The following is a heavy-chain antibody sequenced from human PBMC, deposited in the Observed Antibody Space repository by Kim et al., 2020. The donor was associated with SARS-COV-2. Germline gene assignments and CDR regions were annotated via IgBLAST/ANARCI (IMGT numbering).Heavy chain of an antibody. V-gene: IGHV4-30-2*01. CDR3: ARESRWFNP. Sequence: SETLSLTCAVSGGSISSGGYSWSWIRQPPGKGLEWIGYIYHSGSTYYNPSLKSRVSISVDRSKNQFSLKLSSVTAADTAVYYCARESRWFNPWGQGTLVTVSS. J-gene: IGHJ5*02. CDR1: GGSISSGGYS. CDR2: IYHSGST.